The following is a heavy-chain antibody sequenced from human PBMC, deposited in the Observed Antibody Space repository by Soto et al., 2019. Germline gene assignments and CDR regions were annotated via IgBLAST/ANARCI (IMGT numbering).Heavy chain of an antibody. CDR1: GGTFSSYA. CDR2: IIPIFGTA. D-gene: IGHD5-12*01. CDR3: ARDIVATSGYYYGMDV. Sequence: QVQLVQSGAEVKKPGSSVKVSCKASGGTFSSYAISWVRQAPGQGLELIGGIIPIFGTANYAQKFQGRVTITADESTSTAYMELSSLRSEDTAVYYCARDIVATSGYYYGMDVWGQGTTVTVSS. V-gene: IGHV1-69*01. J-gene: IGHJ6*02.